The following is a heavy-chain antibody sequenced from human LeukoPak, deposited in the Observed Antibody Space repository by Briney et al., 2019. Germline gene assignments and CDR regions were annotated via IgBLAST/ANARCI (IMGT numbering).Heavy chain of an antibody. CDR3: ARHLSQGDGTKRGFYY. D-gene: IGHD5-24*01. J-gene: IGHJ4*02. CDR1: GGSISSRPYD. Sequence: PSETLSLTCTVSGGSISSRPYDWGWIRQPPRKGLEYIGSISYSGSTYYNPSLRSRVTISVDTSSNQFSLKLSSVTAADTAVYYCARHLSQGDGTKRGFYYWGQGALVTVSS. CDR2: ISYSGST. V-gene: IGHV4-39*01.